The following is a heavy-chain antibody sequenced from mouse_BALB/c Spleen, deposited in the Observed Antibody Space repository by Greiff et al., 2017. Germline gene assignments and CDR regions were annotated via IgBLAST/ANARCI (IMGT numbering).Heavy chain of an antibody. Sequence: EVQLVESGGGLVKPVGSLKLSCAASGFTFSSYAMSWVRQTPEQRLEWVASISSGGSTYYPDSVKGRFTISRDNARNILYLQMSSLRSEDTAMYYCARFDASSYYAMDYWGQGTSVTVSS. CDR1: GFTFSSYA. CDR3: ARFDASSYYAMDY. CDR2: ISSGGST. J-gene: IGHJ4*01. D-gene: IGHD6-1*01. V-gene: IGHV5-6-5*01.